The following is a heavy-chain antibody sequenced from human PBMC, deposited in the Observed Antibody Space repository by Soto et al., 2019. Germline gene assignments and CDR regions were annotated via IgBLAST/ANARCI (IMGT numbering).Heavy chain of an antibody. Sequence: QLQLQESGSGLVKPSQTLSLTCTVSGGSINSGGYSWIWIRQPPGKGLEWIGYIYHTGNTYYNPSLQSRVTISVDPSKNQFSLSLGSVTAADTAMYYCARVERTLCTPSAYGMDVWGQGTTVTVSS. V-gene: IGHV4-30-2*01. D-gene: IGHD3-10*02. CDR3: ARVERTLCTPSAYGMDV. CDR1: GGSINSGGYS. CDR2: IYHTGNT. J-gene: IGHJ6*02.